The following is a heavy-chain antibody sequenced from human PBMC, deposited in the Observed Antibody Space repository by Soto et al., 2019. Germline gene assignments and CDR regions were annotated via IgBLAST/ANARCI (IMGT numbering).Heavy chain of an antibody. D-gene: IGHD3-3*01. CDR2: FDPEDGET. V-gene: IGHV1-24*01. J-gene: IGHJ3*02. CDR1: GYTLTGLS. Sequence: ASVKACCKVSGYTLTGLSMHWVRQAPGKGLEWMGGFDPEDGETIYAQKFQGRVTMTEDTSTDTAYMELSSLRSEDTAVYYCATGLTIFGVVLAFDIWGHGTMVTVSS. CDR3: ATGLTIFGVVLAFDI.